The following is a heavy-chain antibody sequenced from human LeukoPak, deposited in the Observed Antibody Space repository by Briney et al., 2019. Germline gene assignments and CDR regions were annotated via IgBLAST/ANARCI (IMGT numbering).Heavy chain of an antibody. V-gene: IGHV1-18*01. CDR1: GYTFTSYG. J-gene: IGHJ3*02. Sequence: GASVTVSFTSSGYTFTSYGISWVRQAPGQGREWVGWISAYNGNTNYAQKLQGRVTMTTDTSTSTAYMELRSLRSDDTAVYYCARVDIVVVTAAIFDAFDIWGQGTMVTVSS. D-gene: IGHD2-2*01. CDR3: ARVDIVVVTAAIFDAFDI. CDR2: ISAYNGNT.